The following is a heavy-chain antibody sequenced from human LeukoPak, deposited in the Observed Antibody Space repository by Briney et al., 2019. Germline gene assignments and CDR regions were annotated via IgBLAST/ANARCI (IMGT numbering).Heavy chain of an antibody. D-gene: IGHD3-22*01. CDR1: GGSVSSNRFY. V-gene: IGHV4-39*07. J-gene: IGHJ5*02. CDR3: ARDPDYYDDSGYT. Sequence: MPSETLSLTCTVSGGSVSSNRFYWGWLRQPPGKGLDWIGSMYYNGGTYYNPSLKSRVTISADTYKNQVSLKLSSVTAADTAVYYCARDPDYYDDSGYTWGQGTLVTVSS. CDR2: MYYNGGT.